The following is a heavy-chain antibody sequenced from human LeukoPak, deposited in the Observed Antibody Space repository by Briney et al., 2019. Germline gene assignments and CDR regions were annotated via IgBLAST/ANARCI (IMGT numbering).Heavy chain of an antibody. CDR2: MNPNSGNT. V-gene: IGHV1-8*03. Sequence: GASVKVSCKASGYTFTSYDINWVRQATGQGLEWMGWMNPNSGNTGYAQKFQGRVTITRNTSISTAYMELSSLRSEDTAVYYCARVPRRYYYGSGSFIPSALDYWGQGTLVTVSS. J-gene: IGHJ4*02. CDR1: GYTFTSYD. D-gene: IGHD3-10*01. CDR3: ARVPRRYYYGSGSFIPSALDY.